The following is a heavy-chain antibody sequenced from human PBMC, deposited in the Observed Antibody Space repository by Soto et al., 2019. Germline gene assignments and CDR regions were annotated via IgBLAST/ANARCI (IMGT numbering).Heavy chain of an antibody. Sequence: QVQLQESGPGLVKPSQTLTLTCTVSGGSISSGSFYWSWIRQHPGKGLEWIGHISDSGSSYYNPSLEIRVTISVDTSKNQFSLKLSXXXXXXXXXXXXXXXXXXXXXXXXXXXXDYWGQGTLVT. V-gene: IGHV4-31*06. CDR3: XXXXXXXXXXXXXXXXXDY. CDR2: ISDSGSS. CDR1: GGSISSGSFY. J-gene: IGHJ4*02.